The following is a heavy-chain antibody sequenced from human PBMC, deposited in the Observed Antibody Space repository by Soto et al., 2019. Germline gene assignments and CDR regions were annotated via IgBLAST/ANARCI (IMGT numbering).Heavy chain of an antibody. CDR1: GFTFSNYW. CDR3: ARDGLMHGPDMDQ. J-gene: IGHJ4*02. Sequence: EVQLVESGGGLVQPGGSVRLSCAASGFTFSNYWMHWVRQTPGKGLVWVSRVGSDGRGATYADSVKGRFTISRDNAKNTLYLQMDSXXXXXXXMYHCARDGLMHGPDMDQWGQGILVTVSS. V-gene: IGHV3-74*01. D-gene: IGHD3-10*02. CDR2: VGSDGRGA.